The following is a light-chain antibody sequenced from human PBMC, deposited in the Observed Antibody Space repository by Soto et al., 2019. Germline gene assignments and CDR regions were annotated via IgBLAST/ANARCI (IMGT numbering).Light chain of an antibody. J-gene: IGKJ5*01. CDR1: QSVADN. V-gene: IGKV3-15*01. CDR3: QQYNYWPIT. Sequence: EVVMTQSPATLSVSPGERVTLSCRSSQSVADNLAWFQQKPGQGPRLLIYGASTRATGIPARFSGSGSETDFTLTVSSLRSEDSAVYYCQQYNYWPITFGQGTRRETK. CDR2: GAS.